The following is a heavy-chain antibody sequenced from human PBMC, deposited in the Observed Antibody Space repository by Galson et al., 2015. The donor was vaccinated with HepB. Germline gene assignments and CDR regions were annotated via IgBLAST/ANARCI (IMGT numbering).Heavy chain of an antibody. CDR2: INPNSGGT. V-gene: IGHV1-2*02. Sequence: SVKVSCKASGYTFTSYYMHWVRQAPGQGLEWMGWINPNSGGTNYAQKFQGRVTMTRDTSVSTAYMELSRLRSDDTAVYYCARDQTNTDPGWELRADYYFDYWGQGTLVTVSS. D-gene: IGHD1-26*01. CDR3: ARDQTNTDPGWELRADYYFDY. CDR1: GYTFTSYY. J-gene: IGHJ4*02.